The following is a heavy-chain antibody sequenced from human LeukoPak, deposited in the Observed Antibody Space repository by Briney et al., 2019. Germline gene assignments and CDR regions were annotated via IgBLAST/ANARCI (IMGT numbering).Heavy chain of an antibody. D-gene: IGHD2-21*01. CDR2: ISSTSSYI. V-gene: IGHV3-21*01. Sequence: GGSLRLSCAASGFTVSSNYMSWVRQAPGKGLEWVSSISSTSSYIYYIDSVKGRFTISRDNAKNSLYLQMNSLGAEDTAVYFCARSCDGDCYPRESAFDIWGQGTVVTVSS. J-gene: IGHJ3*02. CDR3: ARSCDGDCYPRESAFDI. CDR1: GFTVSSNY.